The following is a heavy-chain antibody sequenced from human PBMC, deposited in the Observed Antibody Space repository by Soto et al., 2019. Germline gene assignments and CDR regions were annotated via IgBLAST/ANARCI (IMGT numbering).Heavy chain of an antibody. CDR2: ISWNSGSI. J-gene: IGHJ3*02. CDR1: GFTFDDYA. Sequence: GGSLRLSCAASGFTFDDYAMHWVRQAPGKGLEWVSGISWNSGSIGYADSVKGRFTISRDNAKNSLYLQMNSLRAEDTALYYCAKSRTFGDLLGDFDIWGQGTMVTVSS. D-gene: IGHD3-10*01. V-gene: IGHV3-9*01. CDR3: AKSRTFGDLLGDFDI.